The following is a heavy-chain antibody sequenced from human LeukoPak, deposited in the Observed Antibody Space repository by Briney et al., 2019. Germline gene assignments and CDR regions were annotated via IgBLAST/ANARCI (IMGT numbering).Heavy chain of an antibody. CDR2: IYTSGST. J-gene: IGHJ6*02. D-gene: IGHD6-19*01. CDR3: ARDRGSGATWDYYYGMDV. Sequence: PSETLSLTCTVSGGSISSGTYYWSWIRQPAGKGLEWIGRIYTSGSTNYNPSLKSRVTISVDTSKNQFSLNLSSVTAADTAVYYCARDRGSGATWDYYYGMDVWGQGTTVTVSS. V-gene: IGHV4-61*02. CDR1: GGSISSGTYY.